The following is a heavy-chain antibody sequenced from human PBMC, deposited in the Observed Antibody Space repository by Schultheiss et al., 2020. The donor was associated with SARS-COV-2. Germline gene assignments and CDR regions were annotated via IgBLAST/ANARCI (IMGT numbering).Heavy chain of an antibody. CDR1: GFTFSSYA. D-gene: IGHD6-13*01. Sequence: GGSLRLSCSASGFTFSSYAMHWVRQAPGKGLEYVSAISSNGGSTYYADSVKGRFTISRDNSKNTLYLQMSSLRAEDTAVYYCARESSIAAAGTGYFQHWGQGTLVTVSS. J-gene: IGHJ1*01. CDR2: ISSNGGST. CDR3: ARESSIAAAGTGYFQH. V-gene: IGHV3-64D*06.